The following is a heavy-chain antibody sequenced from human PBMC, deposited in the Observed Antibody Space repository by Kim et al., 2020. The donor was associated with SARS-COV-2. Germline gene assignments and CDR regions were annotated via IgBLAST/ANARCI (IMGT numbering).Heavy chain of an antibody. D-gene: IGHD2-2*01. CDR3: ARRRSIRFLVVLVPAAMGGGFDY. J-gene: IGHJ4*02. V-gene: IGHV4-34*01. CDR2: INHSGST. CDR1: GGSFSGYY. Sequence: SETLSLTCAVYGGSFSGYYWSWIRQPPGKGLEWIGEINHSGSTNYNPSLKSRVTISVDTSKNQFSLKLSSVTAADTAVYYCARRRSIRFLVVLVPAAMGGGFDYWGQGTLVTVSS.